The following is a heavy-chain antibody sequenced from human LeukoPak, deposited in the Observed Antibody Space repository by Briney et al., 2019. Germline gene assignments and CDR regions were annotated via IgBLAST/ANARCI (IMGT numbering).Heavy chain of an antibody. J-gene: IGHJ4*02. CDR2: IFSSSTYI. V-gene: IGHV3-21*03. D-gene: IGHD2/OR15-2a*01. Sequence: GGSLRLSCAASGFAFNTYSMNWVRQAPGKGLEWVSFIFSSSTYIYYTDSVKGRFTISRDNARNSLYLQMDNLRAEDTGVYYCARDFYDGFALDYWGQGTLVAVSS. CDR1: GFAFNTYS. CDR3: ARDFYDGFALDY.